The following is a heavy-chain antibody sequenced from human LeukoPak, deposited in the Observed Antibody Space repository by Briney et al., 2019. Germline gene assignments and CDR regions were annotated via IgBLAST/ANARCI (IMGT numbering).Heavy chain of an antibody. Sequence: GGSLRLSCAASGFTFSSYAMLWVRQAPGKGLEWVAVISYDGSNKYYADSVKGRFTISRDNSKNTLYLQMNSLRAEDTAVYYCARADYYGSGPWGQGTLVTVSS. CDR3: ARADYYGSGP. D-gene: IGHD3-10*01. CDR1: GFTFSSYA. J-gene: IGHJ5*02. V-gene: IGHV3-30*04. CDR2: ISYDGSNK.